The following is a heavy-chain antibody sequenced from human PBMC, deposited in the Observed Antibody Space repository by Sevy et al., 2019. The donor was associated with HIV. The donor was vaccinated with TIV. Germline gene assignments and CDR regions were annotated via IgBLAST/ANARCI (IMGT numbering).Heavy chain of an antibody. D-gene: IGHD4-4*01. Sequence: GGSLRLSCAASGFTFSSYAMTWVRQAPGKGLEWVSTISGSGGSTYYADSVKGRFTISRDNSKKTLYLQMNSLRAEDTAVYHCAKAHDYSNYWFDPWGQGTLVTVSS. CDR1: GFTFSSYA. CDR2: ISGSGGST. J-gene: IGHJ5*02. CDR3: AKAHDYSNYWFDP. V-gene: IGHV3-23*01.